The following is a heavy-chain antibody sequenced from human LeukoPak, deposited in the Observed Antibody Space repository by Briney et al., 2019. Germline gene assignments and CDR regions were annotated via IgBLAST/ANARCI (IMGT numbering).Heavy chain of an antibody. CDR3: ARAPGTRVAY. CDR1: GGSFSGYY. V-gene: IGHV4-34*01. J-gene: IGHJ4*02. D-gene: IGHD3-10*01. CDR2: INQSGST. Sequence: SETLSLTCAVYGGSFSGYYWSWVRQPPGKGLEWVGEINQSGSTHYKPSLKSRVTISVDTSKNQFSLKLSSVTAADTAVYYCARAPGTRVAYWGQGTLVTVSS.